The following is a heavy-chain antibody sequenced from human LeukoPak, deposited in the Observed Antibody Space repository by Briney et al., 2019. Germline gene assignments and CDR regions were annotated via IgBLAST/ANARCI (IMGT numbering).Heavy chain of an antibody. CDR2: INHSGST. Sequence: PSDTLSPICAVHAGSFSGYYWSWTRQPPGKALKMTGEINHSGSTNYNPSLKSRVTISVDTSKNQFSLKLSSVTAADTAVYYCARGRGITIFVVVIADWFAPWRQGTLLTVPS. D-gene: IGHD3-3*01. J-gene: IGHJ5*02. CDR3: ARGRGITIFVVVIADWFAP. CDR1: AGSFSGYY. V-gene: IGHV4-34*01.